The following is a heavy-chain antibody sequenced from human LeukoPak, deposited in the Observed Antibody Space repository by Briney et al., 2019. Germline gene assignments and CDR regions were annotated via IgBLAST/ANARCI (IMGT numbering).Heavy chain of an antibody. Sequence: GGSLRLSCAASGFTFSSYEMNWVRRAPGKGLEWVSYISSSGSTIYYADSVKGRFTISRDNAKNSLYLQMNSLRAEDTAVYYCARTGDGYNNFDYWGQGTLVTVSS. V-gene: IGHV3-48*03. CDR3: ARTGDGYNNFDY. D-gene: IGHD5-24*01. CDR1: GFTFSSYE. J-gene: IGHJ4*02. CDR2: ISSSGSTI.